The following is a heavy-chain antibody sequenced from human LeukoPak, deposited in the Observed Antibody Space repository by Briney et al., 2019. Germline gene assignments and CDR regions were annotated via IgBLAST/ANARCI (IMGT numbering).Heavy chain of an antibody. D-gene: IGHD3-16*02. V-gene: IGHV3-15*01. J-gene: IGHJ4*02. CDR3: AKAYEGVWGTYRKFDY. CDR2: IKSKTDGGTT. Sequence: PGGSLRLSCAASGFTFSNAWMSWVRQAPGKGLEWVGRIKSKTDGGTTDYAAPVKGRFTISRDDSKNTLYLQMNSLRAEDTAVYYCAKAYEGVWGTYRKFDYWGQGTLVTVSS. CDR1: GFTFSNAW.